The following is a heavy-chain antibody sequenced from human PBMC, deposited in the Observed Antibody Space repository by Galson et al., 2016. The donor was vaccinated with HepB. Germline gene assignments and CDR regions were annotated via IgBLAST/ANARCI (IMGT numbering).Heavy chain of an antibody. J-gene: IGHJ4*02. CDR3: AREFALEMGGDY. Sequence: SLRLSCAASGFTFSSYEMNWVRQAPGKGLEWVSYISSSGSTIYYADSVKSRFTISRDNAKNSLYLQMNSLRAEDTAVYYCAREFALEMGGDYWGQGTLVTVSS. D-gene: IGHD5-24*01. CDR1: GFTFSSYE. CDR2: ISSSGSTI. V-gene: IGHV3-48*03.